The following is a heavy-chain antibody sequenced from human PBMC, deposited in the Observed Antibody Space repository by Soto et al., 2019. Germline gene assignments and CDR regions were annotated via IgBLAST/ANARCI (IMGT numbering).Heavy chain of an antibody. J-gene: IGHJ4*02. CDR1: GFTFSSDA. D-gene: IGHD6-19*01. CDR2: ISGSGGST. V-gene: IGHV3-23*01. CDR3: AKGGGFGSGFY. Sequence: VSLRLSFAASGFTFSSDAMSWVRQAPGKGLEWVSAISGSGGSTYYADSVKGRFTISRDNSKNTLYLQMNSLRAEDTAVYYCAKGGGFGSGFYWGQGTLVTVSS.